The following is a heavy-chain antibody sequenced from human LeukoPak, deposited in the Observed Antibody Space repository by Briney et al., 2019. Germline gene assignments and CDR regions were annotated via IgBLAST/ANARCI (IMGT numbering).Heavy chain of an antibody. D-gene: IGHD1-26*01. CDR2: ISGSGGST. V-gene: IGHV3-23*01. Sequence: PGGSLRLSCAASGFTFSSYAMSWVRQAPGKGLEWVSAISGSGGSTYYADSVKGRFTISRDNSKNTLYLQMNSLRAEDTAVYYCAKDLGTNSGSSREYFDYWGQGTLVTVSS. CDR3: AKDLGTNSGSSREYFDY. CDR1: GFTFSSYA. J-gene: IGHJ4*02.